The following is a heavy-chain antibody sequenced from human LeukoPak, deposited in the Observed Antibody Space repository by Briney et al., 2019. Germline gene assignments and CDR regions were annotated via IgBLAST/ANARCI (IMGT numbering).Heavy chain of an antibody. CDR2: IRSKAFGGTP. D-gene: IGHD3-9*01. CDR1: GFTFGDYA. J-gene: IGHJ4*02. CDR3: SREYFDWL. V-gene: IGHV3-49*03. Sequence: GGSLRLSRTASGFTFGDYAMSWFRQAPGKGLEWVGFIRSKAFGGTPEHAASVKGRFTISRDDSKSIAYLQMNSLKTEDTAVYYCSREYFDWLWGQGTLVTVSS.